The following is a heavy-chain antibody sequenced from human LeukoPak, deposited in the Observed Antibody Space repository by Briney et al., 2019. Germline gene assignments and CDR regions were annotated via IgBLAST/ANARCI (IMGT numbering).Heavy chain of an antibody. CDR2: MNPNSGNT. V-gene: IGHV1-8*01. CDR1: GYTFTSCD. CDR3: ARGQVVVAATRYYYYYYGMDV. J-gene: IGHJ6*02. D-gene: IGHD2-15*01. Sequence: PTASVNVSCKASGYTFTSCDINWVRQATGQGLEWMGWMNPNSGNTGYAQKFQGGVTMTRNTSISTAYIELSSLRSEDTAVYYCARGQVVVAATRYYYYYYGMDVWGQGTTVTVSS.